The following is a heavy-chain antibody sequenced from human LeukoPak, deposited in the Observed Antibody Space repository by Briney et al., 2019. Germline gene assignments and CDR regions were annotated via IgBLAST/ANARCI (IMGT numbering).Heavy chain of an antibody. V-gene: IGHV3-30*03. D-gene: IGHD6-19*01. J-gene: IGHJ4*02. Sequence: PGGSLRLSCAASGFTFSSYGMHWVRQAPGKWLEWVAAISHEGSNKYYADSVRGGFTISRDNSKNMVYLQMNSLRADDTAVYYCVRTREQWQVLDYWGQGTLVTVSS. CDR3: VRTREQWQVLDY. CDR2: ISHEGSNK. CDR1: GFTFSSYG.